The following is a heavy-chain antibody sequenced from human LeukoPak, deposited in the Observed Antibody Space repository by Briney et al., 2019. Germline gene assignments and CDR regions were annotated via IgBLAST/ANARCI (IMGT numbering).Heavy chain of an antibody. CDR3: AATWEPVPTGGMDV. CDR2: IVVDSGNT. V-gene: IGHV1-58*01. J-gene: IGHJ6*02. D-gene: IGHD1-26*01. CDR1: GLTFISSA. Sequence: ASVKVSCEASGLTFISSAVQWVRQARGQGLEWIGWIVVDSGNTNYAQKFQERVTITRDMSTSTAYMELSSLRSEDTAVYYCAATWEPVPTGGMDVWGRGTTVTVSS.